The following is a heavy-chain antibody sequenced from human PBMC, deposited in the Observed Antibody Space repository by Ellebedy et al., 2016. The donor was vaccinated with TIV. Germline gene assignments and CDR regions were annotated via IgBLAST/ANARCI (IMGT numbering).Heavy chain of an antibody. V-gene: IGHV4-59*08. CDR2: IFYSETT. D-gene: IGHD1-26*01. CDR3: ARGGIGVGADS. J-gene: IGHJ4*02. CDR1: GGSFSNYY. Sequence: SETLSLTCIVSGGSFSNYYWNWIRQPPGKGLEWIGYIFYSETTNYNPSLKSRVTISLDPSKNQFSLKLRSVTAADTAVYYCARGGIGVGADSWGQGSLVTVSS.